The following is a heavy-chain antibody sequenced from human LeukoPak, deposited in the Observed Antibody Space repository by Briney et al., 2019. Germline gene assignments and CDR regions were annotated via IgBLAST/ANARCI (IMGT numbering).Heavy chain of an antibody. Sequence: ASVKVSCKASGYTFTSYGISWVRQAPGQGLEWMGWISAYNGNTNYAQKLQGRVTMTTDTSTSTAYMELRSLRSDDTAVYYCARGTPHYYGSGSTPAPRYYFDYWGQGTLVTVSS. CDR1: GYTFTSYG. CDR3: ARGTPHYYGSGSTPAPRYYFDY. J-gene: IGHJ4*02. D-gene: IGHD3-10*01. V-gene: IGHV1-18*01. CDR2: ISAYNGNT.